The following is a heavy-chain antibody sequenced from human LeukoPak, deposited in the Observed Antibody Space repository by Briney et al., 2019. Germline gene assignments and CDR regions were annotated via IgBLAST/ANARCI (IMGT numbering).Heavy chain of an antibody. Sequence: GGSLRLSCTASGFTFGDYAMSWVRQAPGKGLEWVGFIRSKAYGGTTEYAASVEGRFTISRDDSKSIAYLQMNSLKTEDTAVYYCAKSDCASDGCKLLNYWGQGTLVTASS. D-gene: IGHD3-10*01. CDR2: IRSKAYGGTT. CDR1: GFTFGDYA. V-gene: IGHV3-49*04. CDR3: AKSDCASDGCKLLNY. J-gene: IGHJ4*02.